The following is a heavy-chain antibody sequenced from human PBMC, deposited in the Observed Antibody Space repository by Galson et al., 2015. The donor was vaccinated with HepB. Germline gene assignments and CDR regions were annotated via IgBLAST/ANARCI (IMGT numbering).Heavy chain of an antibody. Sequence: SVKVSCKASGYTLTELSMHWVRQAPGKGLEWMGGFDPEDGETIYAQKFQGGVTMTEDTSTDTAYMEPSSLRSEDTAVYYCATMVGYDSSGLAYWGQGTLVTVSS. D-gene: IGHD3-22*01. CDR1: GYTLTELS. CDR2: FDPEDGET. CDR3: ATMVGYDSSGLAY. V-gene: IGHV1-24*01. J-gene: IGHJ4*02.